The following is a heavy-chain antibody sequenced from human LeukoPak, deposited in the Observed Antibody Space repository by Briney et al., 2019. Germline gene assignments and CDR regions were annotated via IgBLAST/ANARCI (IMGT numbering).Heavy chain of an antibody. CDR3: TRWGEPYYYDSSGWPHYYYGMDV. J-gene: IGHJ6*02. CDR2: IRSKSYGGTT. D-gene: IGHD3-22*01. CDR1: GFTFGDYA. V-gene: IGHV3-49*03. Sequence: SGGSLRLSCTASGFTFGDYAMSWFRQAPGKGLEWVGFIRSKSYGGTTEYAASVKGRFTISRDDSKSIAYLQMNSLKTEDTAVYYCTRWGEPYYYDSSGWPHYYYGMDVWGQGTTVTV.